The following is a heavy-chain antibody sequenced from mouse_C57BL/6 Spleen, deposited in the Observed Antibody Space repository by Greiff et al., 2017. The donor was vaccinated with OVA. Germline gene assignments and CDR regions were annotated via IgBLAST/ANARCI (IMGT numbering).Heavy chain of an antibody. J-gene: IGHJ4*01. Sequence: VQLQQSGAELARPGASVKMSCKASGYTFPSYTMPWVKQRPGQGLEWIGYINPSSGYTKYNQKFKDKATLTADKSSSTAYMQLSSLTSEDSAVYYCARGATVYAMDYWGQGTSVTVSS. CDR1: GYTFPSYT. V-gene: IGHV1-4*01. CDR3: ARGATVYAMDY. D-gene: IGHD1-1*01. CDR2: INPSSGYT.